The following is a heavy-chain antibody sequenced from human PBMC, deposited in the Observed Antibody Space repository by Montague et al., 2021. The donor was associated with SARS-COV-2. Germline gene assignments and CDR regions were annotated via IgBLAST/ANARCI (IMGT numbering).Heavy chain of an antibody. CDR1: GDSVDSDC. J-gene: IGHJ4*02. CDR2: IHYTGST. V-gene: IGHV4-59*02. CDR3: ARERDWASHFDL. Sequence: SETLSLTCTVSGDSVDSDCWSWVRQPPGERLEWIGHIHYTGSTEYNPSLKSRASISADASKNSLSLSPASVTAADTAVYYCARERDWASHFDLWGQGILVTVSS. D-gene: IGHD3/OR15-3a*01.